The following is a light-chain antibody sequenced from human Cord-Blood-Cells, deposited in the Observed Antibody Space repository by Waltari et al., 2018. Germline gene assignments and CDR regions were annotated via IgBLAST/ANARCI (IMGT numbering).Light chain of an antibody. CDR2: EVS. CDR1: SSDVGGYHY. J-gene: IGLJ1*01. Sequence: QSALTQPASVSGSPGQSITIPCTGTSSDVGGYHYVSWYQQHPGKAPNLMIYEVSNRPSGVSNRFSGSKSGNTASLTISGLQAEDEADYYCSSYTSSSTPYVFGTGTKVTVL. CDR3: SSYTSSSTPYV. V-gene: IGLV2-14*01.